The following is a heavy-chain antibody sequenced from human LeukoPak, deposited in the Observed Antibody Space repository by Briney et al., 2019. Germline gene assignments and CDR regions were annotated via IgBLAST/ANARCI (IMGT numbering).Heavy chain of an antibody. D-gene: IGHD3-10*01. CDR2: ISYDGSNK. CDR1: GFTFSSYG. Sequence: GGSLRLSCAASGFTFSSYGMHWVRQAPGKGLEWVAVISYDGSNKYYADSVKGRFTISRDNSKNTLYLQMNSLRAEDTAVYYCAKKSDKYYGSGSAYDYWGQGTLVTVSS. CDR3: AKKSDKYYGSGSAYDY. J-gene: IGHJ4*02. V-gene: IGHV3-30*18.